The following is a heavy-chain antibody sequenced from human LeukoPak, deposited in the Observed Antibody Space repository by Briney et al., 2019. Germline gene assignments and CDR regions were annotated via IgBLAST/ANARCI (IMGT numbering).Heavy chain of an antibody. D-gene: IGHD2-21*02. Sequence: GGSLRLSCAASGFTFSSYEMNWVRQAPGKGLVWVSRIKSDGSSTSYADSVKGRFTISRDNAKNTLYLQMNSLRAEDTAVYFCASLYCGGDCSYWGQGTLVTVSS. CDR2: IKSDGSST. CDR1: GFTFSSYE. CDR3: ASLYCGGDCSY. V-gene: IGHV3-74*01. J-gene: IGHJ4*02.